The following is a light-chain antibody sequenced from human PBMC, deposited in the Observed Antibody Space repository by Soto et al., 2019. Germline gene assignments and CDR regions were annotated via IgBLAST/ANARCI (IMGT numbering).Light chain of an antibody. J-gene: IGKJ1*01. V-gene: IGKV3-15*01. Sequence: EIVMTQSPATLAVSPGERATLSCRASQGVSSRLAWYQQKPGQAPRLLIYDVSTRASDTPARFSGSGSGTVFTLTISSLQSEDFAIYYCQQYTDWPPWTFGQGTKVEIK. CDR2: DVS. CDR1: QGVSSR. CDR3: QQYTDWPPWT.